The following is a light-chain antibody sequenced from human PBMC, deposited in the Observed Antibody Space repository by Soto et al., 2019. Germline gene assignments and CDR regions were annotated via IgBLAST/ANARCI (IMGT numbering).Light chain of an antibody. CDR3: QQYKNRPST. V-gene: IGKV3-15*01. CDR1: QSVSSN. J-gene: IGKJ2*01. Sequence: EIVMTQSPATLSVSPGERATLSCRASQSVSSNLAWYQQKPGQAPRLLIYGAYTRATGIPARFSGSGSGTEFTLTLSSLQSEDFAVYYCQQYKNRPSTFCQGNKLEIK. CDR2: GAY.